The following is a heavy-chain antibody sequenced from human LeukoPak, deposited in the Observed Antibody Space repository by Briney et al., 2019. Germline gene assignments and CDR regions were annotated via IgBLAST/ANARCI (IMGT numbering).Heavy chain of an antibody. D-gene: IGHD2-15*01. J-gene: IGHJ4*02. Sequence: AVSLKFSCAASGCTFNSYAMNWVRQAPGKGLQGVSSITATGDRTDDADSVKGRFTISRDNSKNTLSLQMISLRAEDTALYYCAKDLTPYCIGASCYRRFAFDYWGQGTLVTVSS. CDR2: ITATGDRT. CDR3: AKDLTPYCIGASCYRRFAFDY. CDR1: GCTFNSYA. V-gene: IGHV3-23*01.